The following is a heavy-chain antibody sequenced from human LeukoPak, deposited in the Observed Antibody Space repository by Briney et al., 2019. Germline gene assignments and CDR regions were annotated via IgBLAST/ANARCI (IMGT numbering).Heavy chain of an antibody. Sequence: PLETLSLTCTVSGGSMRSNYWSLTRQPPGKGLEWIGNIYYSGSTNYNPSLKSRVTISVDKSKNQFSLKLSSVTAADTAVYYCARVDYGDYGNYFDYWGQGTLVTVSS. V-gene: IGHV4-59*12. CDR3: ARVDYGDYGNYFDY. D-gene: IGHD4-17*01. CDR1: GGSMRSNY. J-gene: IGHJ4*02. CDR2: IYYSGST.